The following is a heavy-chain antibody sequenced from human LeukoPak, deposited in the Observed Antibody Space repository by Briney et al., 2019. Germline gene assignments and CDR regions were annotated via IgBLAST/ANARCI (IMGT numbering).Heavy chain of an antibody. Sequence: KPSETLSLTCAVSGDSISSGTYSWTWIRQPPGKGLEWIGFISHSGSTYYNPSLKSRVTMSVDRSENQFSLKLSSVTAADTAVYYCARGLIVASTIFDYWGEGTLVTVSS. J-gene: IGHJ4*02. D-gene: IGHD2-15*01. V-gene: IGHV4-30-2*01. CDR2: ISHSGST. CDR1: GDSISSGTYS. CDR3: ARGLIVASTIFDY.